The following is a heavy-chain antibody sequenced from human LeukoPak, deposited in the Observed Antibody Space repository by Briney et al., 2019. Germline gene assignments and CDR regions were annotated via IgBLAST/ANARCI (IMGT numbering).Heavy chain of an antibody. CDR2: ISGNGGST. CDR1: GFTFNSYA. J-gene: IGHJ4*02. V-gene: IGHV3-23*01. Sequence: GGSLRLSCAASGFTFNSYAMSWVRQAPGKGLEWVSTISGNGGSTFYADSVKGRFTISRDNSKNTLYLQMNSLRAEDTAVYYCAKGGNSLDIAAGDYWGQETLVTVSS. CDR3: AKGGNSLDIAAGDY. D-gene: IGHD6-25*01.